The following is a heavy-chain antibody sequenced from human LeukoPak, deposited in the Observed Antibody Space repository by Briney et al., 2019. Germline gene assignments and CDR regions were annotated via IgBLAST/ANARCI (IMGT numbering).Heavy chain of an antibody. D-gene: IGHD3-9*01. CDR2: IKSKTDGGTT. CDR3: TTVILLRYFDPVDY. V-gene: IGHV3-15*01. CDR1: GFTFSTFG. Sequence: GGSLRLSCAASGFTFSTFGMHWVRQAPGKGLEWVGRIKSKTDGGTTDYAAPVKGRFTISRDDSKNTLYLQMNSLKTEDTAVYYCTTVILLRYFDPVDYWGQGTLVTVSS. J-gene: IGHJ4*02.